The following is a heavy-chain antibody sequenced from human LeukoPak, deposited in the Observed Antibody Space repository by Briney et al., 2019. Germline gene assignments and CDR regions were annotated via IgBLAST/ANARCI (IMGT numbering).Heavy chain of an antibody. D-gene: IGHD2-15*01. CDR3: TKPVAATPAAFHI. J-gene: IGHJ3*02. V-gene: IGHV3-15*01. CDR1: GYTFTNAW. CDR2: IKGKIDGGTT. Sequence: PGGSLRLSCAASGYTFTNAWMSWVRQAPGKGLEWLGRIKGKIDGGTTDYAAPVKGRFTISRDDSKNTLYLQMNTLKTEDTAVYYCTKPVAATPAAFHIWGQGTMVIVSS.